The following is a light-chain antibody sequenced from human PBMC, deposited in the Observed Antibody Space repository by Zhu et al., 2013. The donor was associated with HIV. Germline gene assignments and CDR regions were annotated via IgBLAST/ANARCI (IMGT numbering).Light chain of an antibody. J-gene: IGKJ5*01. CDR3: QQYDDPPIT. CDR1: QSVSTTD. V-gene: IGKV3-20*01. CDR2: GAS. Sequence: ESVLSQSPGTLSLSPGERATLFCRARQSVSTTDLAWYQQRPGQVPRLLMYGASTRGTGIPDRFSGSGSGTDFTLTISRLQPEDFAIYYCQQYDDPPITFGQGTRLEMK.